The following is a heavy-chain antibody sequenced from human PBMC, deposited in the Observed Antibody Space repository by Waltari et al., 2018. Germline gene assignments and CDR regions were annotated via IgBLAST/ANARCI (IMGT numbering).Heavy chain of an antibody. V-gene: IGHV3-48*03. CDR3: ATRTGGSGSYYGDFDS. Sequence: EVQLVESGGGLVQPGGSLRLSCAASGFTFSSYEMNWVRQAPGKGLEWVSYISSSGRTIYYIDSVKGRFTISRDNAKNSLYLQMSSLRAEDTAVYYCATRTGGSGSYYGDFDSWGQGTLVTVSS. D-gene: IGHD1-26*01. CDR2: ISSSGRTI. CDR1: GFTFSSYE. J-gene: IGHJ4*02.